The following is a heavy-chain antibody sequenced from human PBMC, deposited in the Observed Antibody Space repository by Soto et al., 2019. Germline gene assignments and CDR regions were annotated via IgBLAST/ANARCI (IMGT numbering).Heavy chain of an antibody. CDR3: ARDTAVRAAAGSYYYYGMDV. Sequence: AGGSLRLSCAASGFTFSSYAMHWVCQAPGKGLEWVAVISYDGSNKYYADSVKGRFTISRDNSKNTLYLQMNSLRAEDTAVYYCARDTAVRAAAGSYYYYGMDVWGQGTTVTVSS. CDR1: GFTFSSYA. V-gene: IGHV3-30-3*01. CDR2: ISYDGSNK. J-gene: IGHJ6*02. D-gene: IGHD6-13*01.